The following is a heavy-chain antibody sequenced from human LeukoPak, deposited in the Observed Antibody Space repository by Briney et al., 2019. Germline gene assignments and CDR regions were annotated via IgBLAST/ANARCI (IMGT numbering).Heavy chain of an antibody. CDR1: GYTFTGYY. Sequence: ASVTVSCKASGYTFTGYYMHWVRQAPGQGLEWMGWINPNSGGTNYAQKFQGRVTMIRDTSISTAYMELSRLRSDDTAVYYCARDGPLWFGELDFDYWGQGTLVTVSS. V-gene: IGHV1-2*02. D-gene: IGHD3-10*01. J-gene: IGHJ4*02. CDR2: INPNSGGT. CDR3: ARDGPLWFGELDFDY.